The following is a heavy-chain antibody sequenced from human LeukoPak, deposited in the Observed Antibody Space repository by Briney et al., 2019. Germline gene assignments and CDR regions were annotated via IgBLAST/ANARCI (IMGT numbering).Heavy chain of an antibody. CDR1: GFTFSSYW. J-gene: IGHJ6*02. Sequence: GGSLRLSCAASGFTFSSYWMHWVRQAPGKGLVWVSRINSDGTSTTYADSVKGRFTISRDNSKNTLYLQMNSLRAEDTAVYYCAKDQWRSLLAVAGTPYYYYGMDVWGQGTTVTVSS. D-gene: IGHD6-19*01. V-gene: IGHV3-74*01. CDR3: AKDQWRSLLAVAGTPYYYYGMDV. CDR2: INSDGTST.